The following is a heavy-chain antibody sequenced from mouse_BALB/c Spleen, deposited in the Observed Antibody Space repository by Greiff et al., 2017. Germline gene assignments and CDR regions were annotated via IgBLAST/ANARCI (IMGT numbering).Heavy chain of an antibody. D-gene: IGHD2-12*01. Sequence: EVKLVESGPGLVKPSQSLSLTCTVTGYSITSDYAWNWIRQFPGNKLEWMGYISYSGSTSYNPSLKSRISITRDTPKNQFFLQLNSVTTEDTATYYCARRGLTSFDYWGQGTTLTVSS. CDR1: GYSITSDYA. V-gene: IGHV3-2*02. J-gene: IGHJ2*01. CDR3: ARRGLTSFDY. CDR2: ISYSGST.